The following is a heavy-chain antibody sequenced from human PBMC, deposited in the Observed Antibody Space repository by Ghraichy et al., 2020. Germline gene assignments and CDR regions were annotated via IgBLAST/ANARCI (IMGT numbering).Heavy chain of an antibody. V-gene: IGHV1-69*13. CDR1: GGTFSSYA. CDR2: IIPIFGTA. CDR3: AREWGGSSSSRDAFDI. D-gene: IGHD6-6*01. J-gene: IGHJ3*02. Sequence: SVKVSCKASGGTFSSYAISWVRQAPGQGLEWMGGIIPIFGTANYAQKFQGRVTITADESTSTAYMELSSLRSEDTAVYYCAREWGGSSSSRDAFDIWGQGTMVTVSS.